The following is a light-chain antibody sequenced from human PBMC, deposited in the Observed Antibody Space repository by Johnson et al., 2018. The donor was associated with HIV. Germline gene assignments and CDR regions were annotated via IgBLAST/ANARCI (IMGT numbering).Light chain of an antibody. J-gene: IGLJ1*01. CDR1: SSNIGNNY. V-gene: IGLV1-51*01. CDR3: GTWDSSLNALYV. Sequence: QSVLTQPPSVSAAPGQKVTISCSGSSSNIGNNYVSWYQQLPGTAPKLLIYDNNKRPSGIPDRFSGSKSGTSATLGITGLQTGDEANYYCGTWDSSLNALYVFGTGTKVTGL. CDR2: DNN.